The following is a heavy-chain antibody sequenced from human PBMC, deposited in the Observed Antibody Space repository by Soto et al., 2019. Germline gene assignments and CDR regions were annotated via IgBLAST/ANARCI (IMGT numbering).Heavy chain of an antibody. CDR3: SRGIKGGLDA. V-gene: IGHV3-30*03. CDR1: GFVFNDYG. Sequence: QVQLAESGGGVVQPGRSLRLSCTTSGFVFNDYGIHWVRQAPGKGLAWLASISYDGSNRYYADSVKGRFTISRDNSKNTLSLQINSLGAEDTAVYYCSRGIKGGLDAWGPGTLVTVSS. J-gene: IGHJ5*02. D-gene: IGHD2-21*01. CDR2: ISYDGSNR.